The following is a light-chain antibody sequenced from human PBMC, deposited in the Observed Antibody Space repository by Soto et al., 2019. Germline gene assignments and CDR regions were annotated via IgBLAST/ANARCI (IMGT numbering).Light chain of an antibody. J-gene: IGLJ1*01. CDR2: DDN. V-gene: IGLV3-21*02. Sequence: SYELTQPPSVSVAPGQTARISCGGNNIRDRTVHWYQQKPRQAAVFVVYDDNNRPSGTPARFSGSDSGKKATLTISRVEAGDEAAYYCQVWYSGADNVVVFGTGTKLTVL. CDR3: QVWYSGADNVVV. CDR1: NIRDRT.